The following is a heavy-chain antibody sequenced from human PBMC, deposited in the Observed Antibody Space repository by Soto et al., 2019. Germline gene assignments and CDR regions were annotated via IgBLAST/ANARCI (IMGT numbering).Heavy chain of an antibody. CDR3: ARGPESRIQAYFDY. V-gene: IGHV1-18*01. CDR1: GYTFTDYG. J-gene: IGHJ4*02. CDR2: ISAYTGNT. Sequence: ASVKVSCKASGYTFTDYGITWVRQAPGQGLEWMGWISAYTGNTNYAQRVQGRVTMSTDTSTSKAYLELRSLRSDDTAVYYCARGPESRIQAYFDYWGQGTLVTLSS.